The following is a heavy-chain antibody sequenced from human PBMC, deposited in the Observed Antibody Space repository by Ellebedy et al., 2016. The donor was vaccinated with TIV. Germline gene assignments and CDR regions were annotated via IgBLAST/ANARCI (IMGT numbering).Heavy chain of an antibody. Sequence: MPSETLSLTCTVSGGSISSYYWSWIRQPPGKGLEWIGYIYYSGSTNYNPSLKSRVTISVDTSKNQFSLKLSSVTAADTAVYYCATLIAVAGTGYFDYWGQGTLVTVSS. CDR3: ATLIAVAGTGYFDY. CDR1: GGSISSYY. J-gene: IGHJ4*02. D-gene: IGHD6-19*01. V-gene: IGHV4-59*08. CDR2: IYYSGST.